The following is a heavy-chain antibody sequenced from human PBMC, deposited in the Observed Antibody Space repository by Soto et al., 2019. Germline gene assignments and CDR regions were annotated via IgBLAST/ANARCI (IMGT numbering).Heavy chain of an antibody. Sequence: PGGSLRLSSAACGFTFSSYAMSWVRQAPGKGLEWVSAISGSGGSTYYADSVKGRFTISRDNSKNTRYLQMNSLRAEDTAVYYCAKGITYYDILTGITRPSHRYSYFDYWGQGTLVTVSS. D-gene: IGHD3-9*01. J-gene: IGHJ4*02. V-gene: IGHV3-23*01. CDR3: AKGITYYDILTGITRPSHRYSYFDY. CDR1: GFTFSSYA. CDR2: ISGSGGST.